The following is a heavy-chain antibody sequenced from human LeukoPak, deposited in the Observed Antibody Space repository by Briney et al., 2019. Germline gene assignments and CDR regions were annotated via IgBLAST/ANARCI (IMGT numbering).Heavy chain of an antibody. D-gene: IGHD5-24*01. CDR1: GGTFSSYA. CDR3: ARIRRDGYNSVWFDP. CDR2: IIPIFGTA. Sequence: GASVKVSCKASGGTFSSYAISWVRQAPGQGLEWMGGIIPIFGTANYAQKFQGRVTITADESTSTAYMELSSLRSEDTAVYYCARIRRDGYNSVWFDPWGQGTLVTVSS. V-gene: IGHV1-69*13. J-gene: IGHJ5*02.